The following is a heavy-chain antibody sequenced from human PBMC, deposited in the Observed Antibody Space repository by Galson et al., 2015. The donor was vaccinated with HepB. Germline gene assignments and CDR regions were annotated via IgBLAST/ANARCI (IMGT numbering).Heavy chain of an antibody. V-gene: IGHV3-30*02. Sequence: SLRLSCAASGFTFSNYGMHWVRQAPGKGLEWVAYIRYDGSIKYYGDSVKGRFTISRDNSKNTLYLQMNSLRAEDTAVYYCAKNTPSSGYHGLHYGGQGTLVTASS. CDR2: IRYDGSIK. J-gene: IGHJ4*02. D-gene: IGHD5-12*01. CDR1: GFTFSNYG. CDR3: AKNTPSSGYHGLHY.